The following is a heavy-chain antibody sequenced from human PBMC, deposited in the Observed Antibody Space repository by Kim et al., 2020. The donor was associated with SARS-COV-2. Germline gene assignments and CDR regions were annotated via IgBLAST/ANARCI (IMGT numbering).Heavy chain of an antibody. D-gene: IGHD4-17*01. J-gene: IGHJ4*02. CDR1: GFTFSSYS. V-gene: IGHV3-21*01. CDR2: ISSSSSYI. Sequence: GGSLRLSCAASGFTFSSYSMNWVRQAPGKGLEWVSSISSSSSYIYYADSVKGRFTISRDNAKNSLYLQMNSLRAEDTAVYYCARGNDYDGDLGDYWGQGTLVTVSS. CDR3: ARGNDYDGDLGDY.